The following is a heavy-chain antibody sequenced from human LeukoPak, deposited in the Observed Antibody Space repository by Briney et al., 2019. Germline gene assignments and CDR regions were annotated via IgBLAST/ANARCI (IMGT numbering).Heavy chain of an antibody. Sequence: ASVKVSCKASGYTFTSYYMHWVRQAPGQGLEWMGIINPNGGSTSYAQKFQGRVTMTRDMSTSTVYMELSSLRSEDTAVYYCARDHTWFGERPDYWGQGTLVTVSS. CDR3: ARDHTWFGERPDY. D-gene: IGHD3-10*01. V-gene: IGHV1-46*01. CDR2: INPNGGST. CDR1: GYTFTSYY. J-gene: IGHJ4*02.